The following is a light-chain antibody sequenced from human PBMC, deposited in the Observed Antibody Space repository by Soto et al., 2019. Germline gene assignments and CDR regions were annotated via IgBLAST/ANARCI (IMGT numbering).Light chain of an antibody. CDR2: SNN. Sequence: QSVLTQPPSASGTPGQRVTISCSGSSSNIGSNAVNWYQQLPGTAPKLLIFSNNQRPSGVPDRFSGSASGTSASLAISGLQSEDEADYYCASWDDSLNGHMVFGGGTKVTVL. CDR3: ASWDDSLNGHMV. J-gene: IGLJ2*01. V-gene: IGLV1-44*01. CDR1: SSNIGSNA.